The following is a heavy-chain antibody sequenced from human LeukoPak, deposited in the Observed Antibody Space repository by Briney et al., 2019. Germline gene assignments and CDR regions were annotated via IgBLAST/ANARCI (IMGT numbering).Heavy chain of an antibody. D-gene: IGHD1-1*01. CDR3: ASHPTHQLMDV. CDR2: INPSGGST. Sequence: ASVKVSCKASGYTFTSYYMHWVRQAPGQGLEWMGIINPSGGSTSYAQRFQGRVTMTRDTSTSTVYMELSSLRSEDTAVYYCASHPTHQLMDVWGKGTTVTVSS. CDR1: GYTFTSYY. V-gene: IGHV1-46*03. J-gene: IGHJ6*03.